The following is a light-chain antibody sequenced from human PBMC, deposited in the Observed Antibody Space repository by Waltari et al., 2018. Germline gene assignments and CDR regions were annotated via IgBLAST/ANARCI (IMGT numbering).Light chain of an antibody. Sequence: SYELTQPPSVSVSPGQTASITCPGDTLGDKYACWYQQKPGQSPVLVIYQHYKRPSGIPERFSGSNSGNTATLTISGTQAMDEADYYCQAWDSSSVVFGGGTKLTVL. CDR2: QHY. J-gene: IGLJ2*01. CDR3: QAWDSSSVV. CDR1: TLGDKY. V-gene: IGLV3-1*01.